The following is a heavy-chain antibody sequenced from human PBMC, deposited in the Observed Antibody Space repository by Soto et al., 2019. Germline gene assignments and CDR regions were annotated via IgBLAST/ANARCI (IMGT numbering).Heavy chain of an antibody. D-gene: IGHD3-16*01. Sequence: ETLSLTCTVSGGSISSYYWCWTRQPAGKGLEWIGRFYPTGKTNYNPSLQSRLTMSADTSRNQFSLNLTSVTAADTAVYYCARCGLDYGMDVWGQGTTVTVSS. V-gene: IGHV4-4*07. CDR3: ARCGLDYGMDV. CDR2: FYPTGKT. CDR1: GGSISSYY. J-gene: IGHJ6*02.